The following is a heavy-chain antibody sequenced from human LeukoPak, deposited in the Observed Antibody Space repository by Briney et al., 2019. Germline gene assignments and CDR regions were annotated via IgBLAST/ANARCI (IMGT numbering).Heavy chain of an antibody. Sequence: PSETLSLTCTISDGSINTYYWSWIRQPPGKGLEWIGYIYYSGSTNYNPSLKSRVTISLDTAKNKFSLRINSVTAADTAVYYCARGGPVGVDYWGQGTLVTVSS. V-gene: IGHV4-59*01. CDR3: ARGGPVGVDY. D-gene: IGHD3-10*01. CDR2: IYYSGST. CDR1: DGSINTYY. J-gene: IGHJ4*02.